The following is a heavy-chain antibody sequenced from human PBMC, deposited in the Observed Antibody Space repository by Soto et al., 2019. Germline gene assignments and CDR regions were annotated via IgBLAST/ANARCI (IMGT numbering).Heavy chain of an antibody. CDR1: GGSISSYY. CDR2: IFYSGST. CDR3: ESSIVVVVAATPYGMDV. Sequence: SETLSLTCTVSGGSISSYYWSWIRQPPGKGLEWIGYIFYSGSTNYNPSLKSRVIISVDTSKNQVSLKLSSVTAADTAVYYCESSIVVVVAATPYGMDVWGQGTTVTVSS. J-gene: IGHJ6*01. D-gene: IGHD2-15*01. V-gene: IGHV4-59*01.